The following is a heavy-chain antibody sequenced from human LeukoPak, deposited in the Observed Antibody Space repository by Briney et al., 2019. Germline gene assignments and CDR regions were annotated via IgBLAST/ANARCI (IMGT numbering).Heavy chain of an antibody. CDR3: ATGSDSSGWYDDY. V-gene: IGHV1-69-2*01. J-gene: IGHJ4*02. CDR2: VDPEDGET. CDR1: GYTFTDYY. D-gene: IGHD6-19*01. Sequence: ASAKVSCKASGYTFTDYYMHWVQQAPGKGLEWMGRVDPEDGETIYAEKFQGRVTITADTSTDTAYMELSSLRSEDTAVYYCATGSDSSGWYDDYWGQGTLVTVSS.